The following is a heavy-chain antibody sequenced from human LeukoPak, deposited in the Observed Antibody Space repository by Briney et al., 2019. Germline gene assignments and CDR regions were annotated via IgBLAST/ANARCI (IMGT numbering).Heavy chain of an antibody. CDR3: AKDLGGTGDY. Sequence: GGSLRLSCAASGFTFSNYAMNWVRQAPGKGLEWVSAISGSGGSTYYADSVKGRFTISRDNSKNTLYLQMNSLRAEDTAVYYCAKDLGGTGDYWGQGTLVTVSS. J-gene: IGHJ4*02. CDR1: GFTFSNYA. D-gene: IGHD3-10*01. CDR2: ISGSGGST. V-gene: IGHV3-23*01.